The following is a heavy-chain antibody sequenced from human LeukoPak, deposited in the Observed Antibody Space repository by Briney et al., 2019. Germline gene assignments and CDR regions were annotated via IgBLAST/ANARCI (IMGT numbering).Heavy chain of an antibody. Sequence: GGSLRLSCAASGFTFSSYWMHWVRQAPGKGLEWVSGISGSGGSTYYADSVKGRSTISRDNSKNTLSLQMNSLKAEDTAVYYCAKIWFAEYSYFDLWGRGTLVTVSS. CDR3: AKIWFAEYSYFDL. CDR1: GFTFSSYW. V-gene: IGHV3-23*01. J-gene: IGHJ2*01. CDR2: ISGSGGST. D-gene: IGHD3-10*01.